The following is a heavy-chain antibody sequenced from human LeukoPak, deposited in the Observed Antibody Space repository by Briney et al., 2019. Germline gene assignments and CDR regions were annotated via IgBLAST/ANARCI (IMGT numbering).Heavy chain of an antibody. CDR3: ATGRDGYNLDY. V-gene: IGHV3-30-3*01. CDR2: ISYDGSNK. D-gene: IGHD5-24*01. J-gene: IGHJ4*02. Sequence: PERSLRLSCAAPGFTFSSYAMHWVRQAPGKGLEWVAVISYDGSNKYYADSVKGRFTISRDNSKNTLYLQMNSLRAEDTAVYYCATGRDGYNLDYWGQGTLVTVSS. CDR1: GFTFSSYA.